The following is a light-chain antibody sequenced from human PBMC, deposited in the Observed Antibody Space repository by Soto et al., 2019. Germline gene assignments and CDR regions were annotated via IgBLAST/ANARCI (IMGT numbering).Light chain of an antibody. CDR2: DAS. CDR1: QNFNNY. V-gene: IGKV1-33*01. CDR3: EPYEHRPT. Sequence: QMTQSPSSMAASVGNIGPITFQASQNFNNYLNWYQQKPGRAPKLLIYDASNLEAGVPSRFRGSGSGTDFTFTISRLQPEDIATYYWEPYEHRPTLAQGTSLEIK. J-gene: IGKJ5*01.